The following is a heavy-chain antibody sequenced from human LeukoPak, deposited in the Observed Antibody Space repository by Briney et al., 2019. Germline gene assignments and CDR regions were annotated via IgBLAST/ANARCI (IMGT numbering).Heavy chain of an antibody. CDR2: ISSSGSTI. V-gene: IGHV3-48*03. CDR1: GFTFSSYE. D-gene: IGHD5-18*01. CDR3: AKSLYSYGCQPPCYYYYMDV. J-gene: IGHJ6*03. Sequence: GGSLRLSCAASGFTFSSYEMNWVRQAPGKGLEWVSYISSSGSTIYYADSVKGRFTISRDNSKNTLYLQMNSLRAEDTAVYYCAKSLYSYGCQPPCYYYYMDVWGKGTTVTVSS.